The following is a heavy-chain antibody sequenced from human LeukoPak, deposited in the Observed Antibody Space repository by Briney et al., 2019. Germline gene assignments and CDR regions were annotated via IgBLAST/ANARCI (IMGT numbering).Heavy chain of an antibody. CDR3: ARAGRYSRTTDY. CDR1: GYTFTSYD. Sequence: RASVKVSCKASGYTFTSYDINWVRQATGQGLEWMGWMNPNSGNTGYAQKFQGRVTMTRNTSISTAYMELSSLRSEDTAVYYCARAGRYSRTTDYWGQGTLVTVSS. J-gene: IGHJ4*02. V-gene: IGHV1-8*01. D-gene: IGHD6-13*01. CDR2: MNPNSGNT.